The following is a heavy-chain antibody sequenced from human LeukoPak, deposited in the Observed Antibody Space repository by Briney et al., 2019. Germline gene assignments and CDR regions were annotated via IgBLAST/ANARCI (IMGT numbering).Heavy chain of an antibody. D-gene: IGHD4-17*01. CDR3: AKGIYGDPNWFDP. Sequence: SQTLSLTCTVSGGSISSGDYYWSWIRQPPGKGLEWIGYIYYSGSTYYNPSLKSRVTISVDTSKKQFSLKLSSVTAADTAVYCCAKGIYGDPNWFDPWGQGTLVTVSS. CDR2: IYYSGST. CDR1: GGSISSGDYY. J-gene: IGHJ5*02. V-gene: IGHV4-30-4*01.